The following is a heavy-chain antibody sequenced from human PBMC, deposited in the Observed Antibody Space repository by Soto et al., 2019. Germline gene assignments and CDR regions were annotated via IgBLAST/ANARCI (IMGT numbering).Heavy chain of an antibody. D-gene: IGHD5-12*01. J-gene: IGHJ4*02. CDR2: ISAYNGNT. CDR1: GYTFTSYG. Sequence: ASVKVSCKASGYTFTSYGISWVRQAPGQGLEWMGWISAYNGNTNYAQKLQGRVTMTTDTSTSTAYMELRSPRSDDTAVYYCAREGGRGYSGYDSDYWGQGTLVTVSS. CDR3: AREGGRGYSGYDSDY. V-gene: IGHV1-18*01.